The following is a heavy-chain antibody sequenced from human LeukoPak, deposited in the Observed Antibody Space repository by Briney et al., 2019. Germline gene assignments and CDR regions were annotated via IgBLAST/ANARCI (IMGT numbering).Heavy chain of an antibody. J-gene: IGHJ6*03. Sequence: GGSLRLSCAASGFTFNNYAASWVRQAPGQGLEWVSAFVGGDTTYYADSVKGGFTISRDNSRNTLYLQMNTLRAEDTAVYYCAKDLYYYDSSGYPFGYYYYYYMDVWGKGTTVTVSS. D-gene: IGHD3-22*01. V-gene: IGHV3-23*01. CDR2: FVGGDTT. CDR1: GFTFNNYA. CDR3: AKDLYYYDSSGYPFGYYYYYYMDV.